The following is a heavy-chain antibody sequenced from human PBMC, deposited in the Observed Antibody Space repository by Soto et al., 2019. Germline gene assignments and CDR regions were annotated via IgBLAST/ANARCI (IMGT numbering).Heavy chain of an antibody. Sequence: ASVKVSCKASGYTFTSYDINWVRQATGQGLEWMGWMNPNRGNTGYAQKFQGRVTMTRNTSISTAYMELSSLRSEDTAVYYCASPYYDYVWGSYGDYGMDVWGQGTTVTVSS. CDR2: MNPNRGNT. CDR1: GYTFTSYD. CDR3: ASPYYDYVWGSYGDYGMDV. J-gene: IGHJ6*02. V-gene: IGHV1-8*01. D-gene: IGHD3-16*01.